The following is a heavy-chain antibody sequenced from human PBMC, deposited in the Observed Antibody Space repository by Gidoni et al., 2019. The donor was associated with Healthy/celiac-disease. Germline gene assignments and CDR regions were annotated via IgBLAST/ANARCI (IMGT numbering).Heavy chain of an antibody. CDR1: GFTFSSSD. J-gene: IGHJ6*02. CDR2: IGTAGYT. CDR3: ARSSPSGNRYSYGMDV. Sequence: EVQLVESGGGLVQPGGSLRLSCEASGFTFSSSDMHLVRQATGKGLGWFSSIGTAGYTYSPGSLKGRCTISRENAKNSVYLQINSLRAVATAVYYCARSSPSGNRYSYGMDVWGQGTTVTVSS. D-gene: IGHD3-10*01. V-gene: IGHV3-13*01.